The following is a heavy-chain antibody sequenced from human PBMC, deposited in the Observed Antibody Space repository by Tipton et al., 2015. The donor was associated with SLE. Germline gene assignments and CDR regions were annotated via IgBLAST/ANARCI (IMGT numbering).Heavy chain of an antibody. V-gene: IGHV3-23*01. CDR2: ISGSGGST. CDR3: ARESWGIAAAGTSYYYYGMDV. D-gene: IGHD6-13*01. CDR1: GFTFSSYS. J-gene: IGHJ6*02. Sequence: SLRLSCAASGFTFSSYSMDWVRQAPGKGLEWVSAISGSGGSTYYADSVKGRFTISRDNSKNTLYLQMNSLRAEDTAVYYCARESWGIAAAGTSYYYYGMDVWGQGTTVTVSS.